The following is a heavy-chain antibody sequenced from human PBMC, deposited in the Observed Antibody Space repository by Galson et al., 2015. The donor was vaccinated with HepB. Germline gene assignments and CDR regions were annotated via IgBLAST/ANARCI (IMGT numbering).Heavy chain of an antibody. J-gene: IGHJ5*02. CDR1: GGTFSSYT. D-gene: IGHD3-22*01. CDR2: IIPILGIA. Sequence: SVKFSCKASGGTFSSYTISWVRQAPGQGLEWMGRIIPILGIANYAQKFQGRVTITADKSTSTAYMELSSLRSEDTAVYYCARDIDADYYDSSGYGWFDPWGQGTLVTVSS. CDR3: ARDIDADYYDSSGYGWFDP. V-gene: IGHV1-69*04.